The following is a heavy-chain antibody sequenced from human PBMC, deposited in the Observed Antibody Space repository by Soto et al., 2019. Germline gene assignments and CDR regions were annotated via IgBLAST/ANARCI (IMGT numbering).Heavy chain of an antibody. Sequence: SETLSLTCTVSGGSISSGGYYWSWIRQHPGKGLKWIGYIYYSGSTYYNPSLKSRVTISVDTSKNQFSLKLSSVTAADTAVYYCASVYSSGYYHWFDPWGQGTLVTSPQ. V-gene: IGHV4-31*03. CDR2: IYYSGST. D-gene: IGHD3-22*01. CDR1: GGSISSGGYY. CDR3: ASVYSSGYYHWFDP. J-gene: IGHJ5*02.